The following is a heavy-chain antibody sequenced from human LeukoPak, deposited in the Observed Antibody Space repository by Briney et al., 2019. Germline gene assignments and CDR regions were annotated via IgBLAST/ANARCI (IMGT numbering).Heavy chain of an antibody. D-gene: IGHD3-22*01. V-gene: IGHV3-30-3*01. CDR3: ARDGEAYYYDSSGYYYYFDY. CDR1: GFTFSSYA. J-gene: IGHJ4*02. Sequence: PGRSLRLSCAASGFTFSSYAMHWVRQAPGKGLEWVAVISYDGSNKYYADSVKGRFTISRDNSKNTLYLQMNSLRAEDTAVYYCARDGEAYYYDSSGYYYYFDYWGQGTLVTVSS. CDR2: ISYDGSNK.